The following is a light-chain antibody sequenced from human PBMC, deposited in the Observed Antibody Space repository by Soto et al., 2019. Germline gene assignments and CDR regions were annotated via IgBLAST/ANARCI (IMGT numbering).Light chain of an antibody. Sequence: QAVVTQPPSVSGAPGQRGTISCTGSSSNFGAGYEVHWYKQVPGAAPTLVIFNNLNRPSGVPERFSGSKSGTSASLVISGLQAEDEADYYCQSFDSSLRVYVFGSGAKLTVL. CDR1: SSNFGAGYE. V-gene: IGLV1-40*01. J-gene: IGLJ1*01. CDR2: NNL. CDR3: QSFDSSLRVYV.